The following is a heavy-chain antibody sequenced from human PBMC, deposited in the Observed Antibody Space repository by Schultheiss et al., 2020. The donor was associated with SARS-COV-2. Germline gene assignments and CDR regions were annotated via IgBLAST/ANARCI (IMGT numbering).Heavy chain of an antibody. CDR2: ISSSSSTI. V-gene: IGHV3-48*01. CDR3: ARDRQLGDWYFDL. D-gene: IGHD6-13*01. CDR1: GFTFSSYA. Sequence: GGSLRLSCAASGFTFSSYAMSWVRQAPGKGLEWVSYISSSSSTIYYADSVKGGFTISRDNAKNSLFLQMNSLRAEDTAVYYCARDRQLGDWYFDLWGRGTLVTVSS. J-gene: IGHJ2*01.